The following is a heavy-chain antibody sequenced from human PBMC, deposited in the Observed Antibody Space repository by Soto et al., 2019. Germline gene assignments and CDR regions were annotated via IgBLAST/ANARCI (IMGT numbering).Heavy chain of an antibody. D-gene: IGHD2-21*02. CDR1: GGSISSSSW. Sequence: QLQESGPGLVKPSGTLSLTCDVSGGSISSSSWWTWVRQPPGKGLEWIGEIYHAGSPNYNPSLQSRITILADKSKTHFSLRLTSVTAADTAIDYCARGLSFRGDFDVWGQGTTFNVSS. CDR2: IYHAGSP. V-gene: IGHV4-4*02. J-gene: IGHJ3*01. CDR3: ARGLSFRGDFDV.